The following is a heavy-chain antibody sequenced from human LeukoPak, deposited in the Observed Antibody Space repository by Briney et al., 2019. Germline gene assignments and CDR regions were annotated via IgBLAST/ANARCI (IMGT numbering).Heavy chain of an antibody. D-gene: IGHD3-3*01. V-gene: IGHV3-11*01. CDR1: GFTFSDYY. CDR2: ISSSGSTI. Sequence: GGSLRLSCAASGFTFSDYYMSWIRQAPGKGLEWVSYISSSGSTIYYADSVKGRFTISRDNAKNSLYLQMNSLRAEDTAVYYCVRDDYDFWSGYQRYFEFWGQGTLVTVSS. J-gene: IGHJ4*02. CDR3: VRDDYDFWSGYQRYFEF.